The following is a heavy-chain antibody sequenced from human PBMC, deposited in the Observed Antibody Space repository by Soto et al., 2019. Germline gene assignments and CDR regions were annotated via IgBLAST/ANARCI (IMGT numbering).Heavy chain of an antibody. CDR1: GGSISSGGYY. CDR2: IYYSGST. CDR3: ARSGGDYSNYPSDY. D-gene: IGHD4-4*01. J-gene: IGHJ4*02. V-gene: IGHV4-31*03. Sequence: SETLSLTCTVSGGSISSGGYYWSWIRQHPGKGLEWTGYIYYSGSTYYNPSLKSRVTISVDTSKNQFSLKLSSVTAADTAVYYCARSGGDYSNYPSDYWGQGTLVTVSS.